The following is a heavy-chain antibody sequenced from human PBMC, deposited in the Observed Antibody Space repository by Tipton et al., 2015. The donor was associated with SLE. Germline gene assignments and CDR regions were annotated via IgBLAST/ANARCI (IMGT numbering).Heavy chain of an antibody. CDR3: ARHLGVIVAFEV. J-gene: IGHJ3*01. V-gene: IGHV4-59*01. D-gene: IGHD3-10*01. CDR1: GVSISTYY. CDR2: FYFSGSS. Sequence: TLSLTCSVSGVSISTYYWSWIRQSPGKGLEWIGFFYFSGSSQYNPSLKSRVAISADTSNNQFSLELRSVTAADTAVYYCARHLGVIVAFEVWGQGTVLTVPS.